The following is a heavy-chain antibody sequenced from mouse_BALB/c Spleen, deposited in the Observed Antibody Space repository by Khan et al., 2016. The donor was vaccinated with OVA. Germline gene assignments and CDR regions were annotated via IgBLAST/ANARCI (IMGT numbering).Heavy chain of an antibody. CDR1: GYTFTTYW. V-gene: IGHV1-7*01. CDR2: INPTSGYT. CDR3: ARDRFDY. J-gene: IGHJ2*01. Sequence: QMQLEESGAELAKPGASVKMSCKASGYTFTTYWMHWVKQRPGQGLEWIGYINPTSGYTDYNQKFKDKATLTADKSSSTAYMQLSSLTSDDSAVYYCARDRFDYWGQGTTLTVSS.